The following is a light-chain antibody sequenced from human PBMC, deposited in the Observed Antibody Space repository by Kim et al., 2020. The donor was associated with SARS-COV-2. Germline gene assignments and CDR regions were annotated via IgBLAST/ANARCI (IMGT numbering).Light chain of an antibody. V-gene: IGKV1-27*01. Sequence: ASVGDRVTLSCRASQGLANFLAWYQQKPGKVPQVLIYAASTLQSGVPSRFSGSGSGTEFTLTIGSLQTEDFATYYCQKYNSSPWTFGPGTKVDIK. CDR1: QGLANF. J-gene: IGKJ1*01. CDR2: AAS. CDR3: QKYNSSPWT.